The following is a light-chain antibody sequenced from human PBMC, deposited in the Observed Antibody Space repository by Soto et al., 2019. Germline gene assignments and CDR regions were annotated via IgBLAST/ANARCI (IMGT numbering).Light chain of an antibody. Sequence: EVVMTKSPATLSVSPGERVTLSCRASQSVSINLAWYRQKPGQAPGLLIYGASTRATGIPATFSGSGSGTEFTLTISSLQSEDFAVYYCQQYNNWHLTFGGGTKVEI. J-gene: IGKJ4*02. V-gene: IGKV3-15*01. CDR3: QQYNNWHLT. CDR2: GAS. CDR1: QSVSIN.